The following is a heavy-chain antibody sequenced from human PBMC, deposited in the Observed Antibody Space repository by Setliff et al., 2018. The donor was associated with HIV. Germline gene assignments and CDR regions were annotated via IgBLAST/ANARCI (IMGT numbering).Heavy chain of an antibody. CDR3: AKDFGYSSGWYLVSGTFDI. D-gene: IGHD6-19*01. V-gene: IGHV3-53*05. CDR2: IYSGGST. J-gene: IGHJ3*02. Sequence: GGSLRLSCAASGFTVSSNYMSWVRQAPGKGLEWVSVIYSGGSTYYGDSVKGRLTISRDNSRNTLYLQMNSLRPEDTAVYYCAKDFGYSSGWYLVSGTFDIWGQGTMVTVSS. CDR1: GFTVSSNY.